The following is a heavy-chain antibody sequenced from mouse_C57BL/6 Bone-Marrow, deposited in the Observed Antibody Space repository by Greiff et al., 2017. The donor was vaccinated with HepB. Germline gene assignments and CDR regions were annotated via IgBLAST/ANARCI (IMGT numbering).Heavy chain of an antibody. Sequence: VQLQQSVAELVRPGASVKLSCTASGFNIKNTYMHWVKQRPEQGLEWIGRIEPANGNTKYAPKFQGKATITADTTSNTAYLQLSILTSEDTAIYYCARYHYGSSYTYFDYWGQGTTLTVSS. D-gene: IGHD1-1*01. J-gene: IGHJ2*01. CDR1: GFNIKNTY. V-gene: IGHV14-3*01. CDR3: ARYHYGSSYTYFDY. CDR2: IEPANGNT.